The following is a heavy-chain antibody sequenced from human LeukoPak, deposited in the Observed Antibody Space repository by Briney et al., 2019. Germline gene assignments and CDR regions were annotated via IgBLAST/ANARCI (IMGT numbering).Heavy chain of an antibody. J-gene: IGHJ3*02. D-gene: IGHD5-24*01. CDR1: EFTFSSYA. CDR3: AKDLRGLDAFDI. Sequence: GGSLRLSCVASEFTFSSYAMSWVRQAPGKGLEWVSAINSNGGTTYYADPVKGRFTISRDNSKNTLFLQMNSLRAEDTAVYSCAKDLRGLDAFDIWGQGTMVTVSS. V-gene: IGHV3-23*01. CDR2: INSNGGTT.